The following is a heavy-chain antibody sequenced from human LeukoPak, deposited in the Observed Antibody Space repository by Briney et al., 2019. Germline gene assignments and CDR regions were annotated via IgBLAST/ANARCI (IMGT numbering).Heavy chain of an antibody. V-gene: IGHV1-18*01. CDR1: GYTFTSYG. CDR3: ARDLRIVGTTVYFDY. J-gene: IGHJ4*02. CDR2: ISAYNGDI. D-gene: IGHD1-26*01. Sequence: ASVKVSCTASGYTFTSYGISWVRQAPGQGLEWMGWISAYNGDINYAQNFQGRVTMSTDTSTSTAYMELRSLRSDDTAVYYCARDLRIVGTTVYFDYWGQGTLVTVS.